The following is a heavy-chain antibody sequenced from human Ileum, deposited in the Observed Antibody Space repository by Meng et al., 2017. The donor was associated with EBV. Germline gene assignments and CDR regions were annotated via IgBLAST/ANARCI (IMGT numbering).Heavy chain of an antibody. D-gene: IGHD3-9*01. CDR3: ALEYDTLTRETTFDY. CDR2: NFTQTSVT. V-gene: IGHV1-2*02. CDR1: ACNFSDYY. Sequence: RLRHPAAVVVKAGGSVKVSCSKSACNFSDYYIPCGRQAPGEGVLWVGDNFTQTSVTKSAQKFLGRGTMIGGTSIITAYMKLTGMTSDDTAVVYCALEYDTLTRETTFDYWGQGTLVTVSS. J-gene: IGHJ4*02.